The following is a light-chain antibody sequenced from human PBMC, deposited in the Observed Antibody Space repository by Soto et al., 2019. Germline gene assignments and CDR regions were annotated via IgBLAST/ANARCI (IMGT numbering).Light chain of an antibody. V-gene: IGKV1-17*03. CDR3: LQHNSYPYT. CDR2: AAS. CDR1: QGISTS. J-gene: IGKJ2*01. Sequence: DVQMTHSPSAMSASVGDRVTITCQASQGISTSLAWFQLKPGKVPKRLIYAASILQSGVPSRFSGSGSGTEFTLTISSLQPEDFATYHCLQHNSYPYTFGQGTKVDIK.